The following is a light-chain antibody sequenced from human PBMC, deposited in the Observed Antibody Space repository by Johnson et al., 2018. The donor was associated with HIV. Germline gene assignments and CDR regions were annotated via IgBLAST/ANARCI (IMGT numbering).Light chain of an antibody. CDR1: SSNIGRNY. Sequence: QSVLTQPPSVSAAPGQKVTISCSGSSSNIGRNYVSWYQQLPGTAPKLLIFDNNKRPSGIPDRFSASKSGTSATLGITGLQTGDEADYYCGTWDSSVRAGVFGTGTNVTCL. CDR3: GTWDSSVRAGV. J-gene: IGLJ1*01. V-gene: IGLV1-51*01. CDR2: DNN.